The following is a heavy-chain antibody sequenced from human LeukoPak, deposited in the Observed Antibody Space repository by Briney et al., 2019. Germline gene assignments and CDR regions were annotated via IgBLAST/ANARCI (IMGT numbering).Heavy chain of an antibody. Sequence: ASVKVSCKASGYTFTGYYMFWVRQAPGQGLEWMGWINPNTGATKYGQNFQGRATLTRDTSIRTTFMELSSLRSDDTAFYYCARDERFCNGDNHYPDLGYWGQGTLVTVSS. CDR3: ARDERFCNGDNHYPDLGY. J-gene: IGHJ4*02. D-gene: IGHD2-15*01. CDR1: GYTFTGYY. V-gene: IGHV1-2*02. CDR2: INPNTGAT.